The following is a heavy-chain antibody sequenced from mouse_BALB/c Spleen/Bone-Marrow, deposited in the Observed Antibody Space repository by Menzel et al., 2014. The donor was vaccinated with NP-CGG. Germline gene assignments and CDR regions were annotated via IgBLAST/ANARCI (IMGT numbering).Heavy chain of an antibody. J-gene: IGHJ4*01. CDR1: GYTFTSYW. CDR3: TRGITTGVATRAIDD. Sequence: EVQLQESGTVLARPGASVKMSCKASGYTFTSYWMRWVKQRPGQGLEWIGAIYPGNSDTSYNQKFKGKAKLTAVTSTSPAYMDLSSLTNEDSAVYYCTRGITTGVATRAIDDWGPGTSVTVPS. D-gene: IGHD1-1*01. CDR2: IYPGNSDT. V-gene: IGHV1-5*01.